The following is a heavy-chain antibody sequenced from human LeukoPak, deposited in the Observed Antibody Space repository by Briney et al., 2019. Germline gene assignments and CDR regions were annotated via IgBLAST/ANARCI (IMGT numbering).Heavy chain of an antibody. J-gene: IGHJ4*02. CDR3: AGRPAGY. CDR2: IYSSGIT. V-gene: IGHV4-39*01. CDR1: GASISSSTYY. Sequence: PSETLSLTCTVSGASISSSTYYWGWIRQPPGKGLEWIGSIYSSGITYCNPSLKSRVTIFADTSKNQVSLQLSSVTAADTAVYYCAGRPAGYWGQGTLVTVFS.